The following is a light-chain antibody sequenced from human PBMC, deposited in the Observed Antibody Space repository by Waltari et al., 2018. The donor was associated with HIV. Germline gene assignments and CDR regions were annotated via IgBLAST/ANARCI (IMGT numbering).Light chain of an antibody. V-gene: IGLV6-57*01. Sequence: NFMLTQPHSVSESPGKTVTISCTRTGGRITSNYVQCYQRRPGGSHTSVIYEYDQRPSGVPGRFSGSFDSSSNSASLTISGLKPEDEADYYCQSSDRNNQVFGGGTKLTVL. J-gene: IGLJ3*02. CDR1: GGRITSNY. CDR2: EYD. CDR3: QSSDRNNQV.